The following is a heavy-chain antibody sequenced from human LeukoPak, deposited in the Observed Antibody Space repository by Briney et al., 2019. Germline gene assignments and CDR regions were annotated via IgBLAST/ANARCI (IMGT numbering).Heavy chain of an antibody. CDR3: CRGGPRVRSSSQY. CDR1: GGTFSSYA. V-gene: IGHV1-69*13. J-gene: IGHJ4*02. Sequence: SVKVSCKASGGTFSSYAISWVRQAPGQGLEWMGGIVPTFGTANYAQKFQGRVTITAAESTSTAYMELSSLRFEDTAVYYCCRGGPRVRSSSQYGGEGALVTVPS. CDR2: IVPTFGTA. D-gene: IGHD6-13*01.